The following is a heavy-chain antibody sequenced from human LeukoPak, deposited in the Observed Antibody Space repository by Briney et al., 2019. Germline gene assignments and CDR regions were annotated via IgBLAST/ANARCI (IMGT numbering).Heavy chain of an antibody. D-gene: IGHD6-13*01. V-gene: IGHV3-74*01. CDR2: INSDGSST. J-gene: IGHJ4*02. Sequence: GGSLRLSCAASGFTFSSYWMHWVRHAPGKGLVWVSRINSDGSSTSYADSVKGRFTISRDNAKNTLYLQMNSLRAEDTAVYYCARGDSSSWYGIDYWGQGTLVTVSS. CDR1: GFTFSSYW. CDR3: ARGDSSSWYGIDY.